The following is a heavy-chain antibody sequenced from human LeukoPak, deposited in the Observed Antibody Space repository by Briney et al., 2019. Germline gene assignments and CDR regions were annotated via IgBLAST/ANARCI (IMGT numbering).Heavy chain of an antibody. CDR1: GFTVSNKY. CDR3: ARANWNDDAFDI. D-gene: IGHD1-20*01. V-gene: IGHV3-66*01. Sequence: GGFLRLFLAGSGFTVSNKYLSLVRQAPGKGPELGSVIYSGGTTYYADSVKGRFTISRDNSKNTLYLQMNSLRADDTAVYYCARANWNDDAFDIWGQGTMVTVS. CDR2: IYSGGTT. J-gene: IGHJ3*02.